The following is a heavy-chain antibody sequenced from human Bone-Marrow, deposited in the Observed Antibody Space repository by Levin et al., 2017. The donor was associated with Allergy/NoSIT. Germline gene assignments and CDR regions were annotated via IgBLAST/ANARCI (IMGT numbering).Heavy chain of an antibody. CDR3: ARDQASVAMFIDDALEI. CDR1: GFTFRTYA. D-gene: IGHD3-10*02. Sequence: RPGGSLRLSCAASGFTFRTYAMNWVRRAPGKGLEWVSIISGSGGDTYYADSVKGRFTISRDNSKNTLYLQMNSLRAEDTALYYCARDQASVAMFIDDALEIWGQGTMVTVSS. CDR2: ISGSGGDT. J-gene: IGHJ3*02. V-gene: IGHV3-23*01.